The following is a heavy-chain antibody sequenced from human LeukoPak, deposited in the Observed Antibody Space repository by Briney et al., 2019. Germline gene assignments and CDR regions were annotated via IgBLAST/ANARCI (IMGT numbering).Heavy chain of an antibody. D-gene: IGHD6-13*01. CDR2: ISSSSSYI. V-gene: IGHV3-21*01. Sequence: GGSLRLSCAASGITFSSYNMNWVRQAPGKGLEWVSSISSSSSYIYYADSVKGRFTISRDNAKNSLYLQMNSLRVEDTAVYHCARDRMTAASTGPYRKPVRAVFWGQGTLVTVSS. CDR1: GITFSSYN. J-gene: IGHJ4*02. CDR3: ARDRMTAASTGPYRKPVRAVF.